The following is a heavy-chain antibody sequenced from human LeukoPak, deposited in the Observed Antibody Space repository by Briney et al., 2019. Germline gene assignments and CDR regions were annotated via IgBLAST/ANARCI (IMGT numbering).Heavy chain of an antibody. CDR1: GFTFSSYA. J-gene: IGHJ4*02. CDR3: AKRIQSAMATGY. Sequence: GGSLRLSCAASGFTFSSYAMSWVRQAPGKRLEWVSDINGSGGSTYYADSVKGRFTISRDNSKNALSLQMNSLRAEDTAVYYCAKRIQSAMATGYWGQGTLVTVSS. V-gene: IGHV3-23*01. CDR2: INGSGGST. D-gene: IGHD5-18*01.